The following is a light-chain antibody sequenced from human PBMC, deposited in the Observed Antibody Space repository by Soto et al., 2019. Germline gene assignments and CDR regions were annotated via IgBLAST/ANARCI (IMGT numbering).Light chain of an antibody. CDR3: QQYYTWPPAIT. Sequence: DIQLTQSPSFLSASVGDRVTITCRASQGISSYLAWYQQKPGKAPKLLIYAASTLQSGVPSRFSGSGSGTEFTLTISSLQSEDFAVYYCQQYYTWPPAITFGQGTRLEIK. CDR2: AAS. J-gene: IGKJ5*01. V-gene: IGKV1-9*01. CDR1: QGISSY.